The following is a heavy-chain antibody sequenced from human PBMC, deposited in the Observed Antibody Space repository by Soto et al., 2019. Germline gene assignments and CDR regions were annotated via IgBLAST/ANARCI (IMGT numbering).Heavy chain of an antibody. V-gene: IGHV4-4*07. Sequence: PSETLSLTCTVSGGSISSYYWSWIRQPAGKGLEWIGRIYTSGSTNYNPSLKSRVTMSVDTSKNQFSLKLSSVTAADTAVYYCARGSRAAAGTSFFDYWGQGTLVTVSS. J-gene: IGHJ4*02. CDR2: IYTSGST. CDR1: GGSISSYY. D-gene: IGHD6-13*01. CDR3: ARGSRAAAGTSFFDY.